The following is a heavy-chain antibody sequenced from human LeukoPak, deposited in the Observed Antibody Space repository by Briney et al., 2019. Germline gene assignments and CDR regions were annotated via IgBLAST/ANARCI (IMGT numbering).Heavy chain of an antibody. CDR1: GYTFTGYG. CDR2: ISAYNGNT. Sequence: AASVKVSCKASGYTFTGYGISWVRQAPGQGLEWMGWISAYNGNTNYAQKLQGRVTMTTDTSTSTAYMELRSLRSDDTAVYYCASGYCSGGSCYTYGYWGQGTLVTVSS. J-gene: IGHJ4*02. CDR3: ASGYCSGGSCYTYGY. D-gene: IGHD2-15*01. V-gene: IGHV1-18*01.